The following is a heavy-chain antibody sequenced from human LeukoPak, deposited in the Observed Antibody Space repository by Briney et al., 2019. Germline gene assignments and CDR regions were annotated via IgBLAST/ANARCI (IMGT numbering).Heavy chain of an antibody. CDR3: ARDAHSSFLPGPYYYYYMDV. J-gene: IGHJ6*03. V-gene: IGHV1-69*05. D-gene: IGHD6-6*01. CDR1: GGTFSSYA. CDR2: IIPIFGTA. Sequence: GASVKVSCKASGGTFSSYAISWVRQAPGQGLEWMGGIIPIFGTANYAQKFQGRVTITTDESTSTAYMKLSSLRSEDTAVYYCARDAHSSFLPGPYYYYYMDVWGKGTTVTVSS.